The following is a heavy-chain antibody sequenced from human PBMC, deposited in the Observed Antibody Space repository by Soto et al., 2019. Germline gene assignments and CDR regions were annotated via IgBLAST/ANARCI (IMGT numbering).Heavy chain of an antibody. J-gene: IGHJ4*02. CDR2: IIPIFGTA. CDR1: GGTFSSYA. V-gene: IGHV1-69*13. CDR3: ASGGEGVDYYDSSGLKSALNY. Sequence: ASVKVSCKASGGTFSSYAISWVRQAPGQGLEWMGGIIPIFGTANYAQKFQGRVTITADESTSTAYMELSSLRSEDTAVYYCASGGEGVDYYDSSGLKSALNYWGQGTLVTVSS. D-gene: IGHD3-22*01.